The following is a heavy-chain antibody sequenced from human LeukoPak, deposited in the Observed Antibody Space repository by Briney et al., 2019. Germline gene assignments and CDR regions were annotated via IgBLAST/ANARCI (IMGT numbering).Heavy chain of an antibody. CDR2: IYTSGST. J-gene: IGHJ5*02. CDR3: ARQEGGIYIFNRWFDP. D-gene: IGHD1-26*01. CDR1: GGSISSYY. Sequence: SETLSLTCTVSGGSISSYYWSWIRQPAGKGLEWIGRIYTSGSTNYNPSLKSRVTMSVDTSKNQFSLKLSSVTAADTAVYYCARQEGGIYIFNRWFDPWGQGTLATVSS. V-gene: IGHV4-4*07.